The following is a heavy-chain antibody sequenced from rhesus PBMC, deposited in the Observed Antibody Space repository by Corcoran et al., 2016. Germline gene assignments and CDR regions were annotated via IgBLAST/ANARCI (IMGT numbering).Heavy chain of an antibody. V-gene: IGHV4S7*01. CDR3: GGDTTAAGTD. J-gene: IGHJ4*01. D-gene: IGHD6-31*01. CDR1: GAAISSYY. CDR2: INGGSGIT. Sequence: QVQLQESGPGLVKPSETLPLTCAVSGAAISSYYWSWRRQPPGKGLEWIGYINGGSGITTYNPPLKSRVTISKDTSKNQFSLKLNSVTAADTAVYYCGGDTTAAGTDWGQGVLVTVSS.